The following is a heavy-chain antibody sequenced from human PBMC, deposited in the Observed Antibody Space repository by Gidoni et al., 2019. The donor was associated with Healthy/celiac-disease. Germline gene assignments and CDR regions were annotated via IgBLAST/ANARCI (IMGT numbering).Heavy chain of an antibody. Sequence: QMQLVQSGAEVKKTGSSVKVSCKASGYTFTYRYLHWVRQAPGQALELMGWITPFNGNTNYAQKFQDRVTITRDRSMSTAYMELSSLRSEDTAMYYCAASGSYGGKASGAFDIWGQGTMVTVSS. J-gene: IGHJ3*02. V-gene: IGHV1-45*02. CDR1: GYTFTYRY. CDR3: AASGSYGGKASGAFDI. D-gene: IGHD2-15*01. CDR2: ITPFNGNT.